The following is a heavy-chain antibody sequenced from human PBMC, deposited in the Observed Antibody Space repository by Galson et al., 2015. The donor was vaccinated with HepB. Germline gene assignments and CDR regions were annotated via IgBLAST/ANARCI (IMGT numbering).Heavy chain of an antibody. Sequence: SVKVSCKASGYTFTTYNINWVRQAPGQGLEWMGNGKYTQKFQGRVTMTPDTSTNTAYMERRSLRSDDTAIYYCARGGMATIGGPSFDYWGQGTLVTVSS. CDR2: G. CDR1: GYTFTTYN. CDR3: ARGGMATIGGPSFDY. V-gene: IGHV1-18*01. J-gene: IGHJ4*02. D-gene: IGHD5-24*01.